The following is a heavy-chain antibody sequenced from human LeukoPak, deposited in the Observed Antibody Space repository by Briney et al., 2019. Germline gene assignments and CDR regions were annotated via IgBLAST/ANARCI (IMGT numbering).Heavy chain of an antibody. CDR3: ARAYSSGWSRIGYYFDY. D-gene: IGHD6-19*01. CDR2: IYTSGST. V-gene: IGHV4-61*02. Sequence: PSQTLSLTCTVSGGSISSGSYYWSWIRQPAGKGLEWIGRIYTSGSTYYNPSLKSRVTISVDTSKNQFSLKLSSVTAADTAVYYCARAYSSGWSRIGYYFDYWGQGTLVTVSS. CDR1: GGSISSGSYY. J-gene: IGHJ4*02.